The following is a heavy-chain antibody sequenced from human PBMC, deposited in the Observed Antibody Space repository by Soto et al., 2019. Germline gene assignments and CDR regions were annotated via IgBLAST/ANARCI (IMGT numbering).Heavy chain of an antibody. J-gene: IGHJ4*02. CDR3: VRTSINRTSGGGYFDY. D-gene: IGHD1-1*01. CDR2: ISYSGTT. Sequence: PSETRSLTCTLSVFFIISIIYGCCVRQPPGKGLEWIASISYSGTTYYNPSLKSRVTISVDTSKNQFSLRLSSVTAADTDVFYCVRTSINRTSGGGYFDYWGQGTLVTVSS. CDR1: VFFIISIIY. V-gene: IGHV4-39*01.